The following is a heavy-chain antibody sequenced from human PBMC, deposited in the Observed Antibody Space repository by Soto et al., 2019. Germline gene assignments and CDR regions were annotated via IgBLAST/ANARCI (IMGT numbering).Heavy chain of an antibody. J-gene: IGHJ5*02. CDR1: GDTVNNGDYF. Sequence: SETLSLTCTVSGDTVNNGDYFWSWIRQCPVKGLEWLGYIYFTGSTYYSPALSSRLHISMDKSKNHFSLEMTSVTAADTAVYYCARGGIAARYTWFAPWGQGTLVTVHS. CDR3: ARGGIAARYTWFAP. V-gene: IGHV4-30-4*01. D-gene: IGHD6-6*01. CDR2: IYFTGST.